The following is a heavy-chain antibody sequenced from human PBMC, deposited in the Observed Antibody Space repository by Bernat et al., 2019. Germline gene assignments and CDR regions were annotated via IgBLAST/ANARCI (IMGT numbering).Heavy chain of an antibody. CDR2: ISSDGSDI. J-gene: IGHJ3*02. CDR1: GFTFSNYA. Sequence: QVQLVESGGGVVQPGRSLGLSCAASGFTFSNYAMHWVRQAPGKGPEWVALISSDGSDIYYADSVKGRFTISRDNSKNTLYLQMNSLRAEDTAVYYCARVSGIVVPWAAFDIWGQGTMVTVSS. CDR3: ARVSGIVVPWAAFDI. D-gene: IGHD2-2*01. V-gene: IGHV3-30*03.